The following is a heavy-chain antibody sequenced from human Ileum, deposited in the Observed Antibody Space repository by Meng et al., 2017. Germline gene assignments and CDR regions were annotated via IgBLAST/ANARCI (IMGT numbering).Heavy chain of an antibody. D-gene: IGHD1-7*01. CDR2: IYHSGST. V-gene: IGHV4-4*02. CDR3: ASLRYNWNYSADY. J-gene: IGHJ4*02. CDR1: GGSISSSNW. Sequence: VQLQEAGPGLVKPSGTPALTCAVAGGSISSSNWWSWVRQPPGKGLEWIGEIYHSGSTNYNPSLKSRVTISVDKSKNQFSLKLSSVTAADTAVYYCASLRYNWNYSADYWGQGTLVTVSS.